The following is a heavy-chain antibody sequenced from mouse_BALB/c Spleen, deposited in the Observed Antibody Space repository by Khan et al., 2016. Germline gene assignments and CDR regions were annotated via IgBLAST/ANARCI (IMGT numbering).Heavy chain of an antibody. CDR3: ASSTQSFYAMDY. Sequence: EVKLLESGPELMKPGASVKISCKASGYSFTSYYMHWVKQSHGKSLEWIGYIDPFNGGTSYNQKFKGKATLTVDKSSSTAYMHLSSLTSEDSAVYYCASSTQSFYAMDYWGQGTSVTVSS. CDR1: GYSFTSYY. J-gene: IGHJ4*01. D-gene: IGHD1-1*01. V-gene: IGHV1S135*01. CDR2: IDPFNGGT.